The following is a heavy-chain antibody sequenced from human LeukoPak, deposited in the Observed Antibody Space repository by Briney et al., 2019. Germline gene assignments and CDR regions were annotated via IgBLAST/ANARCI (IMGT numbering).Heavy chain of an antibody. CDR2: IKQDGSEK. CDR1: GFTFSSYW. D-gene: IGHD3-22*01. V-gene: IGHV3-7*01. CDR3: ARDSSDYDYDSSGYFVEYFQH. Sequence: GGSLRLSCAASGFTFSSYWMSWVRQAPGKGLEWVANIKQDGSEKYYVDSVKGRFTISRDNAKNSLYLQMNSLRAEDTAVYYCARDSSDYDYDSSGYFVEYFQHWGQGTLATVSS. J-gene: IGHJ1*01.